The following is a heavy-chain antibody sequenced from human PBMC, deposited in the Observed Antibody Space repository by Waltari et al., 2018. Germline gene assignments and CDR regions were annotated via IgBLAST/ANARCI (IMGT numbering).Heavy chain of an antibody. J-gene: IGHJ3*01. CDR1: GFIFGDFY. CDR3: ARDMTVSQSDGFDL. CDR2: IKQDGSET. D-gene: IGHD4-4*01. Sequence: EVQLVESGGGLVQPGGSLRLSWTAAGFIFGDFYVSWVRQAPGKGLEWVANIKQDGSETYYLDSVKGRFTISKDDVGNSLSLQMNNLRVEDTAVYYCARDMTVSQSDGFDLWGQGTMVTVS. V-gene: IGHV3-7*01.